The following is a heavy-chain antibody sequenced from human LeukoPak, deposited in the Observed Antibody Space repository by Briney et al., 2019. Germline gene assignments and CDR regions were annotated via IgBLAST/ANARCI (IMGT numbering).Heavy chain of an antibody. V-gene: IGHV3-74*01. CDR2: IKRDGTTI. J-gene: IGHJ5*02. D-gene: IGHD3-10*01. CDR3: VRGPDHGGSYYPA. Sequence: GGSLRLSCAASGFSFSNSWMYWVRQGPGKGPVWVSRIKRDGTTIEYADSVKGRFTISRDNAKNTLFLQMTSLRVEDTAVYYCVRGPDHGGSYYPAWGQGTRVTVPS. CDR1: GFSFSNSW.